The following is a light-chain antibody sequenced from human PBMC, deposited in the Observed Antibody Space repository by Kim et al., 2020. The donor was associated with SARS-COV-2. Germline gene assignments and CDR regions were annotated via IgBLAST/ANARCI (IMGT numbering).Light chain of an antibody. CDR1: QSVTTW. V-gene: IGKV1-5*03. J-gene: IGKJ1*01. CDR2: EAS. CDR3: QQYDAYPRT. Sequence: ASGRDRVTITCRASQSVTTWLAWYQQKPGQAPKLLIYEASSLQNGVPPRFSGSGSGTEFALTISSLQPEDFATYYCQQYDAYPRTFGQGTKVDIK.